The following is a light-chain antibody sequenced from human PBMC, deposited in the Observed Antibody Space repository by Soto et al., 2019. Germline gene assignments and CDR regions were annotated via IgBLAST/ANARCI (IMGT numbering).Light chain of an antibody. CDR1: SSDVGIYNY. CDR2: EVS. V-gene: IGLV2-14*01. CDR3: SSYTTTSTLV. Sequence: QSVLTQPASVSGSPGQSITISCAGSSSDVGIYNYVSWYQQHPGKVPKLMIYEVSNRPSGVSNRFSGSKSGNTASLTISGLQAEDEADYYCSSYTTTSTLVFGTGTKLTVL. J-gene: IGLJ1*01.